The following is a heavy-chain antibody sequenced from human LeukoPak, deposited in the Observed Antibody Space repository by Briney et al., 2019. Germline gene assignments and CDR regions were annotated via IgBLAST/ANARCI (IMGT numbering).Heavy chain of an antibody. J-gene: IGHJ4*02. V-gene: IGHV3-30-3*01. CDR2: TSYDGSNK. CDR3: ATTPRDGYNYAFDY. Sequence: GRSLRLSCAASGFTFSSYAMHWVRQAPGKGLEWVAVTSYDGSNKYYADSVKGRFTISRDNSKNTLYLQMNSLRAEDTAVYYCATTPRDGYNYAFDYWGQGTLLTVSS. CDR1: GFTFSSYA. D-gene: IGHD5-24*01.